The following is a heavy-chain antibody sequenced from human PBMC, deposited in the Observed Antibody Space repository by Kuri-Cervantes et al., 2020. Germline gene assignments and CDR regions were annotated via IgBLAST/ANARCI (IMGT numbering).Heavy chain of an antibody. CDR2: IKHDEDIDENKK. D-gene: IGHD4/OR15-4a*01. Sequence: GESLKISCAASGFSFHTYWMTWVRQAPGKGLEWVANIKHDEDIDENKKYYVDSVKGRFAVSRDNARNSVYLHMNNVRVEDTAVYYCARHADYNLDYWGQGTLVTVSS. V-gene: IGHV3-7*01. CDR1: GFSFHTYW. CDR3: ARHADYNLDY. J-gene: IGHJ4*02.